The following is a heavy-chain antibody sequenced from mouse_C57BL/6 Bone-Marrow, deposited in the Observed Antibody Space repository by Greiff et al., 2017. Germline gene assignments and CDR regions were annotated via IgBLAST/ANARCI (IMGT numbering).Heavy chain of an antibody. D-gene: IGHD2-5*01. CDR3: AKTPVTSYYLDY. Sequence: VQVVESGPGLVQPSQSLSITCTASGFSLTSYGVHWVRQSPGKGLEWLGVIWRGGSTDYNAAFMSRLSITKDNSKSQVFFKMHSLEADDTAIYYCAKTPVTSYYLDYWGQGTTLTVSS. CDR1: GFSLTSYG. CDR2: IWRGGST. J-gene: IGHJ2*01. V-gene: IGHV2-5*01.